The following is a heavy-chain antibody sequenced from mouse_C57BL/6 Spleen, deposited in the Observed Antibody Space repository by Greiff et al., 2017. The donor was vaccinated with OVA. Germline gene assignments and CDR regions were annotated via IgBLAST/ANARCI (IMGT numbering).Heavy chain of an antibody. CDR1: GYTFTSYW. CDR2: IYPGSGST. D-gene: IGHD3-2*02. V-gene: IGHV1-55*01. J-gene: IGHJ4*01. CDR3: ARGTAQAPPYAMDY. Sequence: QVQLKQPGAELVKPGASVKMSCKASGYTFTSYWITWVKQRPGQGLEWIGDIYPGSGSTNYNEKFKSKATLTVDTSSSTAYMQLSSLTSEDSAVYYCARGTAQAPPYAMDYWGQGTSVTVSS.